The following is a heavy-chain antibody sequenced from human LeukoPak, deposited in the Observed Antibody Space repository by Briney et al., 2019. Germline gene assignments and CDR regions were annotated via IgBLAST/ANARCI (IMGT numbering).Heavy chain of an antibody. CDR1: GGSISSGGYY. Sequence: SQTLSLTCTVSGGSISSGGYYWSWIRQPPGKGLEWIGYIYHSGSTYYNPSLKSRVTISVDRSKNQFSLKLSSVTAADTAVYYCARAGYYYDSSGRFDIWGQGTMVTVSS. CDR2: IYHSGST. CDR3: ARAGYYYDSSGRFDI. D-gene: IGHD3-22*01. V-gene: IGHV4-30-2*01. J-gene: IGHJ3*02.